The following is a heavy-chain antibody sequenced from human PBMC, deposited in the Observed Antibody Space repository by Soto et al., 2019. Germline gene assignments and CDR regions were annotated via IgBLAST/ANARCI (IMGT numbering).Heavy chain of an antibody. Sequence: GASVKVSCKASGYTFSNYLLHWVRQAPGQRLEWMGWINAGNGNTKYSQRFQGRVTLTRDTSASTAYMELSSLRSEDTAVYYCARGPNPYYFDYWGQGTLVTVSS. V-gene: IGHV1-3*01. CDR3: ARGPNPYYFDY. CDR2: INAGNGNT. CDR1: GYTFSNYL. J-gene: IGHJ4*02.